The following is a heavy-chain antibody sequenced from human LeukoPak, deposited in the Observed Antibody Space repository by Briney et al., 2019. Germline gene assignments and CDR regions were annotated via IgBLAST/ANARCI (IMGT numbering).Heavy chain of an antibody. CDR1: GFTFSSYG. D-gene: IGHD6-13*01. Sequence: GGSLRLSCAASGFTFSSYGMHWVRQAPGKGLEWVAVISYDGSNKYYADSVKGRFTISRDNSKNTLYLQMNSLRAEDTAVYYCAKAGYSSSWPDYWGRGTLVTVSS. J-gene: IGHJ4*02. V-gene: IGHV3-30*18. CDR3: AKAGYSSSWPDY. CDR2: ISYDGSNK.